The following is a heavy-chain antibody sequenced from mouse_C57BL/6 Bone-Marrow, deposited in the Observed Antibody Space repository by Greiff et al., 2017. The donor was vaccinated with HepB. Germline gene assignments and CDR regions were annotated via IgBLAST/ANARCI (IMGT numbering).Heavy chain of an antibody. Sequence: VQLQQSGAELARPGASVKLSCKASGYTFTSYGISWVKQSTGPGLEWIGEIYPRSGNTYYNEKFKGKATLTADKSSSTAYMELRSLTSEDSAVYFCARKDRGTTVVAEDFDVWGTGTTVTVSS. CDR3: ARKDRGTTVVAEDFDV. J-gene: IGHJ1*03. CDR1: GYTFTSYG. CDR2: IYPRSGNT. D-gene: IGHD1-1*01. V-gene: IGHV1-81*01.